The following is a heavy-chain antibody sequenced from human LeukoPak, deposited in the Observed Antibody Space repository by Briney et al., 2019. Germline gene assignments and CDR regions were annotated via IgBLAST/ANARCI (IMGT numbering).Heavy chain of an antibody. Sequence: GGSLRLSCAASGFTFSSDGMCWVRQAPGKGLEWGSAISGSGGSTYYADSVKGRVTISRDNSKNTLYLQMNTLRAEDTAVYYCAKRRRVVVAATGGYYFDYWGQGTLVTVSS. CDR2: ISGSGGST. CDR1: GFTFSSDG. J-gene: IGHJ4*02. CDR3: AKRRRVVVAATGGYYFDY. V-gene: IGHV3-23*01. D-gene: IGHD2-15*01.